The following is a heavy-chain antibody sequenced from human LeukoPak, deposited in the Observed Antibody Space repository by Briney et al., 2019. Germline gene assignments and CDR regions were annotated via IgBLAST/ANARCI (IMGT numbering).Heavy chain of an antibody. CDR1: GYTLTELS. CDR3: ARDGTDAFDI. J-gene: IGHJ3*02. V-gene: IGHV1-24*01. D-gene: IGHD1-26*01. CDR2: FDPEDGET. Sequence: GASVKVSCKVSGYTLTELSMHWVRQAPGKGLEWMGGFDPEDGETIYAQKSQGRVTITADKSASTACMELSSLTSEDTAVYYCARDGTDAFDIWGQGTMVTVSS.